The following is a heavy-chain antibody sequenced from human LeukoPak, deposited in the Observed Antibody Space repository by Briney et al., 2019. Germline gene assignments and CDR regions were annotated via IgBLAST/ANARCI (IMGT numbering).Heavy chain of an antibody. V-gene: IGHV3-21*01. CDR1: GFTFSSYS. Sequence: AGGSLRPSCAASGFTFSSYSMNWVREAPGKGLEWVSSISSSSSYIYYADSVKGRFTISRDNAKNSLYPQMNSLRAEDTAVYYCARDTTSGSSTEFDYWGQGTLVTVSS. J-gene: IGHJ4*02. CDR3: ARDTTSGSSTEFDY. D-gene: IGHD1-26*01. CDR2: ISSSSSYI.